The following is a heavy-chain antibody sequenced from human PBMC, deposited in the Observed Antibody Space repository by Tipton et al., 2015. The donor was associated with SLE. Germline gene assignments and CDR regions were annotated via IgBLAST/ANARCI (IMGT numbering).Heavy chain of an antibody. Sequence: TLSLTCTVSGGSISSYYWSWIRQPPGKGLEWIGYIYYSGSTNYNPSLKSRVTISVDTSKNQFSLKLSSATAADTAVYYCARQYDILTPLQHWGQGTLVTVSS. J-gene: IGHJ1*01. V-gene: IGHV4-59*08. D-gene: IGHD3-9*01. CDR3: ARQYDILTPLQH. CDR2: IYYSGST. CDR1: GGSISSYY.